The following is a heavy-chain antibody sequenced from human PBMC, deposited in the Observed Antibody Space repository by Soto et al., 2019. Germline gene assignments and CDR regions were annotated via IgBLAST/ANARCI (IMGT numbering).Heavy chain of an antibody. Sequence: EVQLVESGGGLVQPGRSLRLSCAASGFVFEDFAMHWVRQAPGKGLEWVSSITWNSDSLAYTGSVKGRFTISRDNAKNSLYLEMDRLRPADTALYYCTKSRGVRGPPLDDWGQGTLVTVSS. CDR1: GFVFEDFA. CDR2: ITWNSDSL. D-gene: IGHD2-8*01. CDR3: TKSRGVRGPPLDD. V-gene: IGHV3-9*01. J-gene: IGHJ4*02.